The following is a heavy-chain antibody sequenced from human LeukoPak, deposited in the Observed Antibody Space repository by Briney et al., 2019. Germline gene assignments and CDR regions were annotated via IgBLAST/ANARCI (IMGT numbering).Heavy chain of an antibody. CDR3: ARDRRSYYDSSGYTPFDY. CDR2: INPSGGST. D-gene: IGHD3-22*01. Sequence: ASVKVSCKASGYTFTSYYMHWVRQAPGQGLEWMGIINPSGGSTSYAQKFQGRVTMTRDTSTSTVYMELSSLRSEDPAVYYCARDRRSYYDSSGYTPFDYWGQGTLVTVSS. V-gene: IGHV1-46*01. J-gene: IGHJ4*02. CDR1: GYTFTSYY.